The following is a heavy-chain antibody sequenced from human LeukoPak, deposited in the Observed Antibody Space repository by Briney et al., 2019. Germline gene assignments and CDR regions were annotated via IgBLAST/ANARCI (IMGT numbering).Heavy chain of an antibody. D-gene: IGHD6-13*01. V-gene: IGHV4-34*01. CDR3: ARGGTQLVQEDGYFQH. CDR1: GGSFSGYY. CDR2: INHSGST. J-gene: IGHJ1*01. Sequence: SETLSLTCAVYGGSFSGYYWSWIRQPPGKGLEWIGEINHSGSTNYNPSLKSRVTISVVTSKNQFSLKLSSVTAADTAVYYCARGGTQLVQEDGYFQHWGQGTLVTVSS.